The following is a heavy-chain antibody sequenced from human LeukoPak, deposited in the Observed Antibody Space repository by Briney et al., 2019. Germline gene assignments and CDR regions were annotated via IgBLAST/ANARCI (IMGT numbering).Heavy chain of an antibody. Sequence: GGSLRLSCAVSGFTFTNYGMSWVRQAPGKGLEWVSAISSGGFSTYYADSVKGRFTISRDDSKNTLYLQMNSLRAEDTAIYYCANHETDYYGSGSYYNWFDPWGQETQVTVSS. CDR3: ANHETDYYGSGSYYNWFDP. V-gene: IGHV3-23*01. CDR2: ISSGGFST. CDR1: GFTFTNYG. J-gene: IGHJ5*02. D-gene: IGHD3-10*01.